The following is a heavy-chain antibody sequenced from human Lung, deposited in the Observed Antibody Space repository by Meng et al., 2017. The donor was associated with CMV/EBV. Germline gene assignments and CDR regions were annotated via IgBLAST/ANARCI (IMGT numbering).Heavy chain of an antibody. D-gene: IGHD2-2*01. Sequence: GGSXRLXCAAPGFTFTSYAMSWVRQAPGRGLEWVSAISGSGGSTYYADSVKGRFTISRDNSKNTLYLQMNSLRAEDTAVYYCAKDGVVIPEGGMGVWGQGXTVTVSS. CDR2: ISGSGGST. J-gene: IGHJ6*02. CDR3: AKDGVVIPEGGMGV. V-gene: IGHV3-23*01. CDR1: GFTFTSYA.